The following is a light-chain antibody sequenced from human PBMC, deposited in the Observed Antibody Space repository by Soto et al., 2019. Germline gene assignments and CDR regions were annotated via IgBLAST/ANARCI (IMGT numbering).Light chain of an antibody. CDR3: QSYDNSLSGVV. CDR2: DND. Sequence: QSVLTQPPSVSGAPGQRIIISCTGSSSNIGAGFDVHWYQHLPGTAPKLLVYDNDNRPSGLPARFSDSRSGTSASLAITSLQTDDEPDYYCQSYDNSLSGVVFGRGTKLTVL. J-gene: IGLJ2*01. CDR1: SSNIGAGFD. V-gene: IGLV1-40*01.